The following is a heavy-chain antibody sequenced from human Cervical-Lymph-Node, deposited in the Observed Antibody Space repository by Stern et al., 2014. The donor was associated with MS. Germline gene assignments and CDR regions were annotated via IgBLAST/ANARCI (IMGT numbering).Heavy chain of an antibody. CDR3: AHSPSLELWAHYFDY. CDR1: GFSLSTSGVG. J-gene: IGHJ4*02. Sequence: EESGPTLVKPTQTLTLTCTFSGFSLSTSGVGVGWIRQPPGEALEWLAPLYWDDDKRYSRSLKSRLTITKDTSKNQVVLTMTNVDPVDTATYYCAHSPSLELWAHYFDYWGQGTLVTVSS. V-gene: IGHV2-5*02. D-gene: IGHD1-7*01. CDR2: LYWDDDK.